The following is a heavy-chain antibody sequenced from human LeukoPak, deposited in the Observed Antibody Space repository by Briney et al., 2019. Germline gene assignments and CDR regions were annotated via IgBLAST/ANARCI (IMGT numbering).Heavy chain of an antibody. CDR3: AKTAYYYDNSGYYPDY. Sequence: GRSLRLSCAASGFTFSSYAMSWVRQAPGKGLEWVSAISGSGGSTYYADSVKGRFTISRDNSKNTLYLQMNSLRAEDTAVYYCAKTAYYYDNSGYYPDYWGQGTLVTVSS. J-gene: IGHJ4*02. D-gene: IGHD3-22*01. CDR1: GFTFSSYA. V-gene: IGHV3-23*01. CDR2: ISGSGGST.